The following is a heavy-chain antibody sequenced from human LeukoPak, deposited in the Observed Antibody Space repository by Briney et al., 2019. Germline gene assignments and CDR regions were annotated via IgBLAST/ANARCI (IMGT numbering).Heavy chain of an antibody. CDR2: ISYDGSKR. J-gene: IGHJ4*02. V-gene: IGHV3-30*18. CDR3: AKGGRITMLRGVQRDHYFDY. CDR1: GFTFNSYG. D-gene: IGHD3-10*01. Sequence: GGSLRLSCVTSGFTFNSYGFYWVHQAPGKGLEWVAVISYDGSKRYYADSVKGRFTISRDTSNKTAYLEMNSLRVEDTAVYYCAKGGRITMLRGVQRDHYFDYWGQGTLVTVSS.